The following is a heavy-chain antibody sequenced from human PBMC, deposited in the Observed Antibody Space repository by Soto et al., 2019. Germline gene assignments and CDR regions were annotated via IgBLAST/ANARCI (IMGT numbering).Heavy chain of an antibody. J-gene: IGHJ4*02. V-gene: IGHV3-21*01. CDR3: XXXXXXXXXXXXXXXC. CDR2: ISPSSTYI. Sequence: EVQLVESGGGLVKPGGSLRLSCAASGFTFNTYSMNXXXXXXXXXXXXXSSISPSSTYIYYADXVKGRFTVSRDNANXXXXXXXXXXXXXXXXXXXXXXXXXXXXXXXXXXXCWGQGTLVTVSS. CDR1: GFTFNTYS.